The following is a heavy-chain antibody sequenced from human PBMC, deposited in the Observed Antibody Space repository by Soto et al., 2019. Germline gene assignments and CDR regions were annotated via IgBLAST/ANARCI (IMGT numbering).Heavy chain of an antibody. D-gene: IGHD4-17*01. CDR1: GGSFSGYY. CDR2: INHSGST. Sequence: KPXETLSLTCAVDGGSFSGYYWSWIRQPPGKGLEWIGEINHSGSTNYNPSLKSRVTISVDTSKNQFSLKLSSVTAADTAVYYCARVGYGDRDAFDIWGQGTMVTVSS. V-gene: IGHV4-34*01. CDR3: ARVGYGDRDAFDI. J-gene: IGHJ3*02.